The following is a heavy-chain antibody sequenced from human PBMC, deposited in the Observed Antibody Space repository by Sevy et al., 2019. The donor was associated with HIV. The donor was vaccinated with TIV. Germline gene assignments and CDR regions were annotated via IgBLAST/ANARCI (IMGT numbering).Heavy chain of an antibody. CDR1: GGSITSLY. D-gene: IGHD1-26*01. CDR3: AGENVWGRGYS. CDR2: IYYNGNT. J-gene: IGHJ4*02. V-gene: IGHV4-59*08. Sequence: SETLSLTCTVSGGSITSLYWGWIRQPPGKGLEWIANIYYNGNTNYNPSLKSRVTISLDTSKNQFSLRLSSVTAADTAIYYCAGENVWGRGYSWSQGTLVTVSS.